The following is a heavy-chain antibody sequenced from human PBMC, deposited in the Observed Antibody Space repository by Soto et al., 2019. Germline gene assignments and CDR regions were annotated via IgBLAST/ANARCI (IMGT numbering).Heavy chain of an antibody. CDR3: ARALCGPHGYYGMDV. Sequence: GDSLKISCKGSGYSFTSYWISWVRQMPGKGLEWMGRIDPSDSYTNYSPSFQGHVTISADKSISTAYLQWSSLKASDTAMYYCARALCGPHGYYGMDVWGQGSTVTLPS. V-gene: IGHV5-10-1*01. CDR2: IDPSDSYT. CDR1: GYSFTSYW. J-gene: IGHJ6*02.